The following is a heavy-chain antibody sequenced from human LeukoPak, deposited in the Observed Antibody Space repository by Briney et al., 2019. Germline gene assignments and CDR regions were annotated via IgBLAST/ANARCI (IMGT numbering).Heavy chain of an antibody. V-gene: IGHV3-30-3*01. Sequence: GGSLRLSCAASGFTFSSYAMHWVRQAPGKGLEWVAVISYDGSNKYYADSVKGRFTISRDNSKNTLYLQMNSLRAEDTAVYYCAKAQLRFLEWFYDYWGQGTLVTVSS. CDR2: ISYDGSNK. J-gene: IGHJ4*02. CDR3: AKAQLRFLEWFYDY. CDR1: GFTFSSYA. D-gene: IGHD3-3*01.